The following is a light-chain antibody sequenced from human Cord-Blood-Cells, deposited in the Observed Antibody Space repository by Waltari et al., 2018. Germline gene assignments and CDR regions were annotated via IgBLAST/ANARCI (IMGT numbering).Light chain of an antibody. V-gene: IGLV2-8*01. CDR2: EVS. Sequence: QSALTQPPSASGSPGQSVTISCTDTSSDVGGSNYVSWYQQHPGKAPKLMIYEVSKRPSGVPDRFSGSKSGNTASLTVSGLQAEDEADYYCSSYAGSNNRVFGGGTKLTVL. CDR3: SSYAGSNNRV. J-gene: IGLJ3*02. CDR1: SSDVGGSNY.